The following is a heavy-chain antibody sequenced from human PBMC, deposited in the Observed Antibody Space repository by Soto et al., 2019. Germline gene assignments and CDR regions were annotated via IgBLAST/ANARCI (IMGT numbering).Heavy chain of an antibody. CDR1: GFTFSTYE. CDR2: ISRSGSTI. Sequence: EVQLVESGGGLVQPGGSLRLSCAASGFTFSTYEMNWVRQAPGKGLEWVSFISRSGSTISYADSVKGRFTISRDNAKNSLYLQMNSLRAEDTAVYYCARRLPDYCTNGVCYPNGYWYFDLWGRGTLVTVSS. D-gene: IGHD2-8*01. CDR3: ARRLPDYCTNGVCYPNGYWYFDL. J-gene: IGHJ2*01. V-gene: IGHV3-48*03.